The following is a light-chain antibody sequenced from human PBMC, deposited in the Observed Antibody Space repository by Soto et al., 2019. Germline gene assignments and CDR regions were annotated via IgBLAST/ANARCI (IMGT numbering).Light chain of an antibody. CDR3: LQTLQTPPWT. CDR1: QSLLHSDGYNY. Sequence: DIVLSQSPLSLPVTPGEPASISCRSSQSLLHSDGYNYLDWYLQKPGQSPQLLIYLGSSRASGVPDRFSGSGSGTDFTLKISTVEAEDVGVYYCLQTLQTPPWTFGQGTKV. CDR2: LGS. J-gene: IGKJ1*01. V-gene: IGKV2-28*01.